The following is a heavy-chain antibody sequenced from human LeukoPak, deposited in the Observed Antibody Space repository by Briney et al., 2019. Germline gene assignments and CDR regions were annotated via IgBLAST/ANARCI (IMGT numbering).Heavy chain of an antibody. CDR1: GFTFSSYG. V-gene: IGHV3-30*18. CDR3: AKEGYGSGSYIDY. D-gene: IGHD3-10*01. J-gene: IGHJ4*02. CDR2: ISYDGSGK. Sequence: GGSLRLSCAASGFTFSSYGMHWGRQAPGKGLEWVALISYDGSGKGYADSVKGRFTISRDNSRNTLYLQMNSLRAEDTAVYYCAKEGYGSGSYIDYWGQGTLVTVSS.